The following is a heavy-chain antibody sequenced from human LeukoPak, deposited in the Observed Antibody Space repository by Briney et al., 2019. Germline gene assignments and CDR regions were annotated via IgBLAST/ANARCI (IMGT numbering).Heavy chain of an antibody. V-gene: IGHV3-74*01. CDR1: GFTFSSYW. D-gene: IGHD4-23*01. J-gene: IGHJ4*02. Sequence: PGGSLRLSCAASGFTFSSYWMHWVRQAPGKGLVWVSRIYSDGSSTNYADSVKGRFTISRDNAKNTLYLQMNSLRAEDTAVYYCAKTLRWYDYWGQGTLVTVSS. CDR3: AKTLRWYDY. CDR2: IYSDGSST.